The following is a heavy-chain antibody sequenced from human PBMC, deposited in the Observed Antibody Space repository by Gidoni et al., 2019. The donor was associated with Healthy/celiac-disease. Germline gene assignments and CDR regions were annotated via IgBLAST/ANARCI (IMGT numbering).Heavy chain of an antibody. J-gene: IGHJ2*01. CDR1: GYYFTGYY. CDR2: INPNSGGT. CDR3: ARVVVYYYDSSGYFPAGYFDL. V-gene: IGHV1-2*02. Sequence: QVQLVQSGAEVKKPGASVKVSCKASGYYFTGYYMHWVRQAPGQGLEWMGWINPNSGGTNYAQKFQGRVTMTRDTSISTAYMELSRLRSDDTAVYYCARVVVYYYDSSGYFPAGYFDLWGRGTLVTVSS. D-gene: IGHD3-22*01.